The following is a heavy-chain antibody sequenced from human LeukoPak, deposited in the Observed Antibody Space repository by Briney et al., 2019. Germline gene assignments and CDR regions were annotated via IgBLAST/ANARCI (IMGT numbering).Heavy chain of an antibody. Sequence: GRSLRLSCAASGFTFSNYDMHWVRQAPGKGLEWVAVISYDGTDKSYADSVRGRFTISRDNAKNTLYLQMNSLRAEDTAVYYCVRASLQVVSRFDPWGQGTLVTVSS. V-gene: IGHV3-30*03. CDR1: GFTFSNYD. J-gene: IGHJ5*02. D-gene: IGHD2-15*01. CDR3: VRASLQVVSRFDP. CDR2: ISYDGTDK.